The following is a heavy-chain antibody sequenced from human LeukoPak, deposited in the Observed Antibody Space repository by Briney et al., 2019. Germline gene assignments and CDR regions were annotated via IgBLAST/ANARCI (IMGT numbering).Heavy chain of an antibody. CDR1: GYTFTSYD. V-gene: IGHV1-8*01. J-gene: IGHJ4*02. D-gene: IGHD3-10*01. Sequence: ASVKVSCKASGYTFTSYDINWVRQATGQGLEWMGWMNPNSGNTAYAQKFQGRVTMTRDTSTSTVYMELSSLRSEDTAVYYCARGVIPPSPGSYGYWGQGTLVTVSS. CDR3: ARGVIPPSPGSYGY. CDR2: MNPNSGNT.